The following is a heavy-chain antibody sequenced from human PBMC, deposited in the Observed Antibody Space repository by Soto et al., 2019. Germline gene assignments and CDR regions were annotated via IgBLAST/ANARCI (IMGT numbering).Heavy chain of an antibody. CDR3: ASGYSYGWERFDY. CDR2: INSDGSST. J-gene: IGHJ4*02. CDR1: GFTFSSYW. Sequence: EVQLVESGGGLVQPGGSLRLSCAASGFTFSSYWMHWVRQAPGKGLVWVSRINSDGSSTSYADSVKGRFTISRDKAKNTLYLQMNSLRAEDTAVYYCASGYSYGWERFDYWGQGTLVTVSS. V-gene: IGHV3-74*01. D-gene: IGHD5-18*01.